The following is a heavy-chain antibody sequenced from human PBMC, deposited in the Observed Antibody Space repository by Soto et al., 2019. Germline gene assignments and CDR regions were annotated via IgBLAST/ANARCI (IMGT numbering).Heavy chain of an antibody. Sequence: QVPLVQSGAEVKKPGSSVTVSCKASGGTFSSYAIHWVRQAPGQGLEWMGGIIPMYGTAKYAQRFQGRVTITADEYTTTVYMQLTSMTSQDTAVYYCARVTSMVRGVIDSWFDTWGHGTLATVSS. CDR3: ARVTSMVRGVIDSWFDT. CDR2: IIPMYGTA. D-gene: IGHD3-10*01. CDR1: GGTFSSYA. V-gene: IGHV1-69*01. J-gene: IGHJ5*01.